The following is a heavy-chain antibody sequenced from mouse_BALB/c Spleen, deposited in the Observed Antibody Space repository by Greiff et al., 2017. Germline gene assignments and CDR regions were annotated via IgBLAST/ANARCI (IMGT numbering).Heavy chain of an antibody. CDR1: GYTFTSYT. Sequence: QVQLKQSGAELARPGASVKMSCKASGYTFTSYTMHWVKQRPGQGLEWIGYINPSSGYTNYNQKFKDKATLTADKSSSTAYMQLSSLTSEDSAVYYCARGVGLTGTYAMDYWGQGTSVTVSS. J-gene: IGHJ4*01. D-gene: IGHD4-1*01. V-gene: IGHV1-4*01. CDR2: INPSSGYT. CDR3: ARGVGLTGTYAMDY.